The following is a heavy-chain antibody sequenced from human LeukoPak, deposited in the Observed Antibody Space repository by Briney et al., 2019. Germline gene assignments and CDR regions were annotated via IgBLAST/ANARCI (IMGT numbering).Heavy chain of an antibody. CDR3: ASESIAVAGISYYYGMDV. Sequence: ASVKVSCKASGYTFIAYYMHWVRRAPGQGLEWMGIINPSGGSTSYAQKFQGRVTMTRDTSTSTVYMELSSLRSEDTAVYYCASESIAVAGISYYYGMDVWGQGTTVTVSS. CDR2: INPSGGST. V-gene: IGHV1-46*01. J-gene: IGHJ6*02. D-gene: IGHD6-19*01. CDR1: GYTFIAYY.